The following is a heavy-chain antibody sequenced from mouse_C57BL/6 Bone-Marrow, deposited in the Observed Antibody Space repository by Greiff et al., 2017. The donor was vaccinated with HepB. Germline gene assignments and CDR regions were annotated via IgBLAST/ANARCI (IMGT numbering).Heavy chain of an antibody. CDR3: ARLHYYGSSHWYFDV. CDR2: ISNGGGST. V-gene: IGHV5-12*01. J-gene: IGHJ1*03. CDR1: GFTFSDYY. D-gene: IGHD1-1*01. Sequence: EVQLVESGGGLVQPGGSLKLSCAASGFTFSDYYMYWVRQTPEKRLEWVAYISNGGGSTYYPDTVKGRFTISRDNAKNTLYLQMSRLKSEDTAMYYCARLHYYGSSHWYFDVWGTGTTVTVSS.